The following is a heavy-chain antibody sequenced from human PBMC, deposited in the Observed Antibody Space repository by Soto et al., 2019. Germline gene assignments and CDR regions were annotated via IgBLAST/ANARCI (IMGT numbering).Heavy chain of an antibody. CDR1: GGSFSGYY. Sequence: QVQLQQWGAGLLKPSETLSLTCAVYGGSFSGYYWSWIRQPPGKGLEWIGEINHSGSTNYNPSLKSRVTISVDTSKNQCSLKLSSVTAADTAVYYCARTGVGYCSGGSCYSPYFDYWGQGTLVTVSS. CDR3: ARTGVGYCSGGSCYSPYFDY. V-gene: IGHV4-34*01. CDR2: INHSGST. D-gene: IGHD2-15*01. J-gene: IGHJ4*02.